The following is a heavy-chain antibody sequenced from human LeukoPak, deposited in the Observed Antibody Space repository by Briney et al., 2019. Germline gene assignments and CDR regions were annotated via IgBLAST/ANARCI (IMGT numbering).Heavy chain of an antibody. V-gene: IGHV4-39*07. D-gene: IGHD3-10*01. J-gene: IGHJ3*02. CDR3: ARGDLGYYYGSGSPFDAFDI. Sequence: SETLSLTCTVSGGSISSSSYYWGWIRQPPGKGLEWIGSIYYSGSTYYNPSLKSRVTISVDTSKNQFSLKLSSVTAADTAVYYCARGDLGYYYGSGSPFDAFDIWGQGTMVTVSS. CDR1: GGSISSSSYY. CDR2: IYYSGST.